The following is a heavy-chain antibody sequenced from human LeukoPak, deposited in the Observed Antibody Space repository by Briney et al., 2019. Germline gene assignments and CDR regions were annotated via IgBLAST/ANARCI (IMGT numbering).Heavy chain of an antibody. V-gene: IGHV4-59*11. CDR2: IYYSGST. D-gene: IGHD4-17*01. CDR3: ARDPTTVTKGFDI. CDR1: GGSISSHY. J-gene: IGHJ3*02. Sequence: SETLSLTCTVSGGSISSHYWSWIRQPPGKGLEWIGYIYYSGSTNYNPSLKSRVTISVDTSKNQFSLKLSSVTAADTAVYYCARDPTTVTKGFDIWGQGTMVTVSS.